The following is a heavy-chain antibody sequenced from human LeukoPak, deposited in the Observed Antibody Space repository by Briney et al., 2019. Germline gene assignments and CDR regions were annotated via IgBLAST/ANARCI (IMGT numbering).Heavy chain of an antibody. J-gene: IGHJ4*02. Sequence: ASVRVSCKVSGYSLSDSSMHWVRQAPGKGLEWMGTFNPEDGETIYAQKFQGRVTMTEDTSIDTAYLDLSSLRSEDTAVYYCANPRFSYNRGYYYDLTYWGQGTLVTVSS. V-gene: IGHV1-24*01. CDR1: GYSLSDSS. CDR3: ANPRFSYNRGYYYDLTY. CDR2: FNPEDGET. D-gene: IGHD3-22*01.